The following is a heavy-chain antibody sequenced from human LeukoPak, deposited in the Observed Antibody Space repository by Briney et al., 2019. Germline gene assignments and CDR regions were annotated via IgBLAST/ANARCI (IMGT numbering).Heavy chain of an antibody. J-gene: IGHJ4*02. Sequence: SETLSLTCAVYGGSFSGYYWSWIRQPPGKGLEWIGEINHSGSTNYNPSLKSRVTISVDTSKNQFSLKLSSVTAADTAVYYCARDRGYYYGSGSEFDYWGQGTLVTVSS. D-gene: IGHD3-10*01. V-gene: IGHV4-34*01. CDR2: INHSGST. CDR1: GGSFSGYY. CDR3: ARDRGYYYGSGSEFDY.